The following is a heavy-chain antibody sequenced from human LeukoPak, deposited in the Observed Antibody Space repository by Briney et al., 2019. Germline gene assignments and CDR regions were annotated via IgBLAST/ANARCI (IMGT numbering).Heavy chain of an antibody. D-gene: IGHD3-10*01. CDR2: IRSKANSYAT. Sequence: GGSLRLSCAASGFTFSGSAMHWVRQASGKGLEWVGRIRSKANSYATAYAGSVKGRFTISRDDSKNTAYLQMNSLKTEDTAVYYCTTHGWDFDYWGQGTLVTVSS. V-gene: IGHV3-73*01. CDR1: GFTFSGSA. J-gene: IGHJ4*02. CDR3: TTHGWDFDY.